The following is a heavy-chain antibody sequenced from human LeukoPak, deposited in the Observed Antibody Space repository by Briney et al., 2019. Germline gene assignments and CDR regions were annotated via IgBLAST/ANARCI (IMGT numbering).Heavy chain of an antibody. D-gene: IGHD6-19*01. CDR1: GFTVSSNY. J-gene: IGHJ4*02. V-gene: IGHV3-53*01. CDR2: IHSGGST. CDR3: ARELRGSGWYVDY. Sequence: GGSLRLSCAASGFTVSSNYMSWVRQAPGKGLEWVSVIHSGGSTYYADSVKGRFTISRDNSKHTLYLQMNSLRAEDTAVYYCARELRGSGWYVDYWGQGTLVTVSS.